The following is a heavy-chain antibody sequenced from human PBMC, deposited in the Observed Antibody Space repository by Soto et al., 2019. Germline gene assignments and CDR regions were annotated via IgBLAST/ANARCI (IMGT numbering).Heavy chain of an antibody. J-gene: IGHJ4*02. Sequence: EVQLVESGGGLVKPGGSLRLSCAACGFTFSSYSMNWVRQAPGKGLEWVSSISSSSSYIYYADSVKGRFTISRDNAKNSLYLQMNSLRAEDTAVYYCAREDSSGTYFDYWGQGTLVTVSS. V-gene: IGHV3-21*01. CDR1: GFTFSSYS. CDR2: ISSSSSYI. CDR3: AREDSSGTYFDY. D-gene: IGHD6-19*01.